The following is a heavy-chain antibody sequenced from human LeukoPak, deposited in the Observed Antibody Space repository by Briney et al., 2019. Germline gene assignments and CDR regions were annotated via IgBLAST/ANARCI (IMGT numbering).Heavy chain of an antibody. Sequence: ASVTVSCKASGYTFTGYYMHWVRQAPGQGLEWMGWINPNSGSTNYAQTFQGRVTMTRDTSISTGYMELSRLRSDDTAVYYCARSSSGWYNWFDPWGQGTLVTVSS. V-gene: IGHV1-2*02. D-gene: IGHD6-19*01. J-gene: IGHJ5*02. CDR2: INPNSGST. CDR1: GYTFTGYY. CDR3: ARSSSGWYNWFDP.